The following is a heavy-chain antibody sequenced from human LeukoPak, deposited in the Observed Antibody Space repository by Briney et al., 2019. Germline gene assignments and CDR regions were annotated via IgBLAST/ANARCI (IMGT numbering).Heavy chain of an antibody. D-gene: IGHD5-18*01. J-gene: IGHJ5*02. CDR2: ISGSGGST. CDR1: GFTLRSYA. CDR3: AKAVGYSYGLMGP. V-gene: IGHV3-23*01. Sequence: GVSLRLCCAASGFTLRSYAMSWVRQARGKGLEWVSAISGSGGSTYYADSVKGRFTISRDNSKNTLYLQMNSLRAEDTAVYYCAKAVGYSYGLMGPWGQGTLVTVSS.